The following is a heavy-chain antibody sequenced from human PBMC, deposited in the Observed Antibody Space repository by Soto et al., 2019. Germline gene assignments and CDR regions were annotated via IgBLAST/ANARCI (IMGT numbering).Heavy chain of an antibody. V-gene: IGHV1-69*01. Sequence: QVQLVQSGAEVKKPGSSVKVSCKASGGTFSSYAISWVRQAPGQGLEWMGGIIPIFGTANYAQKFQGRVTITADESTSTAYRELSSLRSEDTAVYYCARDLGLGYGSGYYFDYWGQGTLVTVSS. CDR3: ARDLGLGYGSGYYFDY. CDR2: IIPIFGTA. CDR1: GGTFSSYA. D-gene: IGHD3-10*01. J-gene: IGHJ4*02.